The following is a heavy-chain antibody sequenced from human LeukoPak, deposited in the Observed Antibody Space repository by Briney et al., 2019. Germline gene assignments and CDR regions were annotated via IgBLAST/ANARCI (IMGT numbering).Heavy chain of an antibody. J-gene: IGHJ4*02. CDR2: ISGSGGST. CDR3: AKARLTYYDSSGYGLDY. D-gene: IGHD3-22*01. Sequence: GGSLRLSCAASGFTFSSYAMSWVRQAPGKGLEWVSAISGSGGSTYYADSVKGRFTISRDNSKNTLYLQMNSLRAEDTAVYYCAKARLTYYDSSGYGLDYWGQGTLVTVSS. CDR1: GFTFSSYA. V-gene: IGHV3-23*01.